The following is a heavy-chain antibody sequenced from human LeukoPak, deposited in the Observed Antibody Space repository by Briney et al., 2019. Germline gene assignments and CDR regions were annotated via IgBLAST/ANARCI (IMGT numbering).Heavy chain of an antibody. CDR2: IYYRGST. J-gene: IGHJ4*02. Sequence: SETLSLTCTVSGGSISSGDYYGSWIRQPPGKGLEWIGYIYYRGSTYYNPSLMIRVTISVDTSKHQFSLKLSSVTAADTAVYYCARSYDISPIDYWGQGTLVTVSS. CDR1: GGSISSGDYY. D-gene: IGHD3-9*01. CDR3: ARSYDISPIDY. V-gene: IGHV4-30-4*08.